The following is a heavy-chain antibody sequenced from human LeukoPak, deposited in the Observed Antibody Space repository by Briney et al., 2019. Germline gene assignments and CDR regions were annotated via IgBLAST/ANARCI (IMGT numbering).Heavy chain of an antibody. CDR2: IIPIFGTA. D-gene: IGHD3-16*01. CDR1: GYTFTGYY. J-gene: IGHJ6*03. Sequence: ASVKVSCKASGYTFTGYYMHWVRQAPGQGLEWMGGIIPIFGTANYAQKFQGRVTITADESTSTAYMELSSLRSEDTAVYYCARDGDYYMDVWGKGTTVTISS. V-gene: IGHV1-69*13. CDR3: ARDGDYYMDV.